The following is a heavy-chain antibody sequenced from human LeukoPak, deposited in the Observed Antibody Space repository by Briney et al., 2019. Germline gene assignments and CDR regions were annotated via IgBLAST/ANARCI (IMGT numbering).Heavy chain of an antibody. D-gene: IGHD3-10*02. J-gene: IGHJ3*02. CDR1: GFTFSDYF. V-gene: IGHV3-11*06. CDR2: ISPSGSFT. CDR3: ARGGMLNQLNI. Sequence: GGSLRLSCAASGFTFSDYFMSWIRQAPGKGLEWISYISPSGSFTYYADSVKGRFTISRDNAKNSLYLQMNSLRAEDTAVYYCARGGMLNQLNIWGQGTMVTVSS.